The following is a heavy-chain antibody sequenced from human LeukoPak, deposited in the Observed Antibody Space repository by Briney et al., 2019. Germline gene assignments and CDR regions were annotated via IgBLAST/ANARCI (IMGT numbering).Heavy chain of an antibody. CDR1: GFTFSSYA. CDR3: ARDRGLGYCSGDSCYGDAFDI. D-gene: IGHD2-15*01. V-gene: IGHV3-23*01. Sequence: GGSLRLSCAASGFTFSSYAMSWVRQAPGKGLEWVAAISGSGGSTYYADSVKGRFTISRDNAKNSLYLQMNSLRAEDTAVHHCARDRGLGYCSGDSCYGDAFDIWGQGTMVTVSS. J-gene: IGHJ3*02. CDR2: ISGSGGST.